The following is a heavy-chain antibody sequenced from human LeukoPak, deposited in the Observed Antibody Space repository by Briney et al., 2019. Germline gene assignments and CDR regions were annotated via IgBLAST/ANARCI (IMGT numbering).Heavy chain of an antibody. CDR1: GGTFSSYA. CDR3: ARDRGAVAGRFRPFDY. Sequence: SVKVSCKASGGTFSSYAISWVRQAPGQGLEWMGGIIPIFGTANYAQKFQGRVTMTTDTSTSTAYMELRSLRSDDTAVYYCARDRGAVAGRFRPFDYWGQGTLVTVSS. CDR2: IIPIFGTA. J-gene: IGHJ4*02. V-gene: IGHV1-69*05. D-gene: IGHD6-19*01.